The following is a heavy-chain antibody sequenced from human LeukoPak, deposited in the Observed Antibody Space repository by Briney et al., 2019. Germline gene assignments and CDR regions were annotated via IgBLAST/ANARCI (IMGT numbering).Heavy chain of an antibody. CDR3: AEDRSSFITGTNWY. V-gene: IGHV3-74*01. CDR1: GFSFSTSW. J-gene: IGHJ4*02. D-gene: IGHD1-20*01. Sequence: GGSLRLSCAASGFSFSTSWMHWVRQGPGKGLVWVSRINPDGSSTNYADSVKGRFTISRDNSKNTLYLQMNSLRAEDTAVYYCAEDRSSFITGTNWYWGQGTLVTVSS. CDR2: INPDGSST.